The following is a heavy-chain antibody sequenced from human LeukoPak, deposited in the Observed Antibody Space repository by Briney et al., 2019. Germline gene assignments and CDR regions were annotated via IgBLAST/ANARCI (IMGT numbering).Heavy chain of an antibody. V-gene: IGHV1-46*01. D-gene: IGHD3-9*01. Sequence: GASVKVSCKASGYTFTSYYMHWVRQAPGQGLEWMGIINPSGGSTSYAQKFQGRVTMTRDMSTSTVYMELSGLRSEDTAVYYCARENVILTGYYNVDAFDIWGQGTMVTVSS. J-gene: IGHJ3*02. CDR1: GYTFTSYY. CDR2: INPSGGST. CDR3: ARENVILTGYYNVDAFDI.